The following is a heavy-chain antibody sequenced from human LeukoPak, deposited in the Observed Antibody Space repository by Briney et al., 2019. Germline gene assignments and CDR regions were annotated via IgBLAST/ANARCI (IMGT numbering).Heavy chain of an antibody. V-gene: IGHV3-21*01. CDR3: ARWGYYYGMDV. D-gene: IGHD1-26*01. Sequence: PGGSLTLARAPSGLTFTSYSTNSARHPPRDGLEWVLSIIISSRYIYYADSVKGRFTISRDNAKNSLYLQMNSLRAEDTAVYYCARWGYYYGMDVWGKGTTVTVSS. J-gene: IGHJ6*04. CDR1: GLTFTSYS. CDR2: IIISSRYI.